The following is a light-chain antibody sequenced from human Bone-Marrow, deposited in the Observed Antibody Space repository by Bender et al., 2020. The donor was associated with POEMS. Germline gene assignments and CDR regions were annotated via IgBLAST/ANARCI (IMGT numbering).Light chain of an antibody. CDR2: DDD. CDR3: QVWDGDSDHHVA. Sequence: SYVLTQAPSVSVAPGQTAKITCGGNNIGSKSVHWYQQKPGQAPVLVVYDDDDRPSGIPERFSGSNSGSTATLTISRVEAGDEADYYCQVWDGDSDHHVAFGGGTKLTVL. J-gene: IGLJ2*01. CDR1: NIGSKS. V-gene: IGLV3-21*02.